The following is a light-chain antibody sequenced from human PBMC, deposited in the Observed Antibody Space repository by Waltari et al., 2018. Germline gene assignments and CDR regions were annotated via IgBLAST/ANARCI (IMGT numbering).Light chain of an antibody. Sequence: QSALTQPPSASGSRGQSVTIPCTGPSSDVGSYNYVSWYQQPPGKAPKLMIYEVTKRPSGVPDRFSGSKSGNTASLTVSGLQAEDEADYYCSSYAGSNNVIFGGGTRLTVL. CDR2: EVT. J-gene: IGLJ2*01. CDR3: SSYAGSNNVI. V-gene: IGLV2-8*01. CDR1: SSDVGSYNY.